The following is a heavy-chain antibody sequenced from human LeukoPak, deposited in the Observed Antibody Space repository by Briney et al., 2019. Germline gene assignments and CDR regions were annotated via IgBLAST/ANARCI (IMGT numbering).Heavy chain of an antibody. CDR1: GGSISSYY. CDR3: ARVYGSGSYHGAFDI. Sequence: PSETLSLTCTVSGGSISSYYWSWIRQPPGKGLEWIGYIYYSGSTNCNLSLKSRVTISVDTSKNQFSLKLSSVTAADTAVYYCARVYGSGSYHGAFDIWGQGTMVTVSS. D-gene: IGHD3-10*01. J-gene: IGHJ3*02. CDR2: IYYSGST. V-gene: IGHV4-59*01.